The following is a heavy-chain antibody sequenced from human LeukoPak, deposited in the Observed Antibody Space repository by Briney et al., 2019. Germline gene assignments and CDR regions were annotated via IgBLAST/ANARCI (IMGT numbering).Heavy chain of an antibody. V-gene: IGHV4-59*12. J-gene: IGHJ4*02. Sequence: SETLSLTCTVSGDSFRSYYWNWIRQPPGKGLEWIGYVYFGGATKYNPSLKSRVSISIDTSKNQFPLHLSSVTAADTAVYFCARKYYDAWSGYHHEYYFDYWGQGALVTVSS. D-gene: IGHD3-3*01. CDR2: VYFGGAT. CDR1: GDSFRSYY. CDR3: ARKYYDAWSGYHHEYYFDY.